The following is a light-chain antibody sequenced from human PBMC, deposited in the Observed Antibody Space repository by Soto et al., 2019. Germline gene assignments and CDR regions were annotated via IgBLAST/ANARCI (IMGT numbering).Light chain of an antibody. CDR1: SSDVGGYNY. Sequence: QAVVTQPASVSGSPGQSITISCTGTSSDVGGYNYVSWYQHHPGKAPKLMIYEVSDRPSGVSHRFSGSKSGNTASLTISGLQAEDEADYYCSSYTSGSTLVVFGGGTKLTVL. V-gene: IGLV2-14*01. J-gene: IGLJ2*01. CDR2: EVS. CDR3: SSYTSGSTLVV.